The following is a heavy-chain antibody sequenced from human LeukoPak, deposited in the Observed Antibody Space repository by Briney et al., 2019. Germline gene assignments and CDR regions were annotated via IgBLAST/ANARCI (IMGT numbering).Heavy chain of an antibody. CDR1: GFTFSSYA. J-gene: IGHJ6*02. CDR3: ARGGYAHYYGMDV. D-gene: IGHD5-18*01. V-gene: IGHV3-23*01. Sequence: GGSLRLSCAASGFTFSSYAMSWVRQAPGKGLEWVSAISGSGGSTYYADSVKGRFTISRDNSKNTLYLQMNSLRAEDTAVYYCARGGYAHYYGMDVWGQGTTVTVSS. CDR2: ISGSGGST.